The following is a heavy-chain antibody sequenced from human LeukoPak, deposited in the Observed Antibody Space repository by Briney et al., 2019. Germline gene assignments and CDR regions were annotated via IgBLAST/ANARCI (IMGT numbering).Heavy chain of an antibody. Sequence: GGSLRLSCAASGFTFSSYWMHWVRQALGEGLIWVSRINSDASTTTYADSVKGRFTISRDNAENTLYLQMNSLRAEDTALYYCARDFGFFAFDIWGQGTMVTISS. CDR1: GFTFSSYW. CDR3: ARDFGFFAFDI. CDR2: INSDASTT. V-gene: IGHV3-74*01. D-gene: IGHD3-10*01. J-gene: IGHJ3*02.